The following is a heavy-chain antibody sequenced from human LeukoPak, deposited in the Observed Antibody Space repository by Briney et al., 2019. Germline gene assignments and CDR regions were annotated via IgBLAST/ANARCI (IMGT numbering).Heavy chain of an antibody. J-gene: IGHJ6*03. CDR3: ARELRDDYVWGSYRPSYYYYYMDV. D-gene: IGHD3-16*02. CDR1: GFTFNSYW. CDR2: INSDGSST. V-gene: IGHV3-74*01. Sequence: GGSLRLSCAASGFTFNSYWMHWVRQAPGKGLVWVSRINSDGSSTSYADSVKGRFTISRDNAKNTLYLQMNSLRVEDTAVYYCARELRDDYVWGSYRPSYYYYYMDVWGKGTTVTVSS.